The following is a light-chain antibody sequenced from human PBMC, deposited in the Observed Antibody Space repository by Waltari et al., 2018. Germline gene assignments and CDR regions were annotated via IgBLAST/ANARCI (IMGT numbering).Light chain of an antibody. V-gene: IGKV3-15*01. CDR1: QSVSTN. J-gene: IGKJ2*01. CDR3: QQYNNWPPQDT. Sequence: EIVMTQSPATLSVSPGERATLSCRASQSVSTNLAWYQQNPGQAPRLLIYGASTRATDIPARFSGSGSGTEFTLTISSLQSEDFAIYYCQQYNNWPPQDTFGQGTKLEIK. CDR2: GAS.